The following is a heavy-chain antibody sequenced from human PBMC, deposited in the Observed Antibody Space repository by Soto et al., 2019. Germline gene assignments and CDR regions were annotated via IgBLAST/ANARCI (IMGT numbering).Heavy chain of an antibody. Sequence: ASVKVSCKASGYTFTGYYMHWVRQAPGQGLEWMGWINPNSGGTNYAQEFRGRVTLTRDTSISTAYMELSRLRSDDTALYYCARDYGDAFDIWGQGTMVTVPS. J-gene: IGHJ3*02. CDR1: GYTFTGYY. D-gene: IGHD4-17*01. CDR3: ARDYGDAFDI. V-gene: IGHV1-2*02. CDR2: INPNSGGT.